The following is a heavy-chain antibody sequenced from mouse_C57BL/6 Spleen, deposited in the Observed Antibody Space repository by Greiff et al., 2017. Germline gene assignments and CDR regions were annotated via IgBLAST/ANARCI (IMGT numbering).Heavy chain of an antibody. CDR1: GFTFSDYG. CDR3: ARDYGRWAMDY. J-gene: IGHJ4*01. Sequence: EVKLMESGGGLVQPGGSLKLSCAASGFTFSDYGMAWVRQAPRKGPEWVAFISNLAYSIYYADTVTGRFTISRENAKNTLYLEMSSLRSEDTAMYYCARDYGRWAMDYWGQGTSVTVSS. V-gene: IGHV5-15*01. D-gene: IGHD1-1*01. CDR2: ISNLAYSI.